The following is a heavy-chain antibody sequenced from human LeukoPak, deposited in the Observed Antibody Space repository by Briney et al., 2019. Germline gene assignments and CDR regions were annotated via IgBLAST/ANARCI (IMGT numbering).Heavy chain of an antibody. CDR1: GGSISSSSYY. Sequence: PSETLSLTCTVSGGSISSSSYYWGWIRQPPGKGLEWIGSIYYSGSTYYNPSLKSRVTISVDTSKNQFSLKLSSVTAADTAVYYCASPFSSTRYSGAFDIWGQGTMATVSS. D-gene: IGHD6-13*01. CDR3: ASPFSSTRYSGAFDI. CDR2: IYYSGST. J-gene: IGHJ3*02. V-gene: IGHV4-39*01.